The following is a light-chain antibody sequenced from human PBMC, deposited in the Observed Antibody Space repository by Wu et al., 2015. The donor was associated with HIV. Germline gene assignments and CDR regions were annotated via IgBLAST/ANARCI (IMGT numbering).Light chain of an antibody. Sequence: EIVMTQSPATLSVSPGDRATLSCRAGQGISSNLAWYQQKPGQAPRLLIYGASTRATAIPARFSGSGSGTEFTLTISNMQSEDFAIYYCQQYNNWPPYTFGQGTKLEIK. V-gene: IGKV3-15*01. CDR2: GAS. J-gene: IGKJ2*01. CDR3: QQYNNWPPYT. CDR1: QGISSN.